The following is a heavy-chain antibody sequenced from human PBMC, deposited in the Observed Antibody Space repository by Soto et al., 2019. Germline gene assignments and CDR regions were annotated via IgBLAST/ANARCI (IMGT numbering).Heavy chain of an antibody. CDR3: AKSNQIFGVLNDYFYYGLDV. V-gene: IGHV3-23*01. D-gene: IGHD3-3*01. Sequence: GGSLRLSCVASGFTFSTYTMNWVRQAPGKGLGWLSTISGGGDTTHYADSVKGRFAISRDNSRNTVFLQLNSLGAEDTAVYYCAKSNQIFGVLNDYFYYGLDVWGQGTTVTVSS. CDR1: GFTFSTYT. J-gene: IGHJ6*02. CDR2: ISGGGDTT.